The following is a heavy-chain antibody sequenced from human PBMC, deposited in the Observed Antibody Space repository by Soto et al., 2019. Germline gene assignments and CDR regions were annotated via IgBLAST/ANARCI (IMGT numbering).Heavy chain of an antibody. Sequence: QVQLQESGPGLVKPSETLSLTCTVSSDSIAGENWWSWVRQPPGLGLEWIGEVFHTGGTNYKPSLKSRGTMEVDKSKNQFSLNLISATAADTAVYYCARVFSSGSGWMYYFDFWGQGTLVSVSS. CDR1: SDSIAGENW. CDR3: ARVFSSGSGWMYYFDF. CDR2: VFHTGGT. V-gene: IGHV4-4*02. J-gene: IGHJ4*02. D-gene: IGHD6-19*01.